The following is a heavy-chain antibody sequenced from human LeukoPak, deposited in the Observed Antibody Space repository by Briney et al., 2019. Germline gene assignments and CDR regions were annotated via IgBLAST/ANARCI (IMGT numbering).Heavy chain of an antibody. Sequence: GGSLRLSCAASGFTFSSYAMSWVRQAPGKGLEWVSAISGSGGSTYYADSVKGRFTISRDNSKNTLYLQMNSLRAEDTAVYYCAHFKGYCSGGSCSGYWGQGTLVTVSS. V-gene: IGHV3-23*01. CDR1: GFTFSSYA. D-gene: IGHD2-15*01. CDR3: AHFKGYCSGGSCSGY. J-gene: IGHJ4*02. CDR2: ISGSGGST.